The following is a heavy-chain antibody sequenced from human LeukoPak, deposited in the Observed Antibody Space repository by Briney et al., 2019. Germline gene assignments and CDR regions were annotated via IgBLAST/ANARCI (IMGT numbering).Heavy chain of an antibody. J-gene: IGHJ5*02. CDR1: GYTFTSYG. V-gene: IGHV1-18*01. D-gene: IGHD3-9*01. CDR2: ISAYNGNT. Sequence: GASVKVSCKASGYTFTSYGISWVRQAPGQGLEWMGWISAYNGNTNYAQKLQGRVTMTTDTSTSTAYMELRSLRSDDTAVYYCARDPDYDILTGYPNWFDPWGQGTLVTVSS. CDR3: ARDPDYDILTGYPNWFDP.